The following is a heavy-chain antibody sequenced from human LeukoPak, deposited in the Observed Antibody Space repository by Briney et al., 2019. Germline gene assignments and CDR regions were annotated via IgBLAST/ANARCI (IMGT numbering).Heavy chain of an antibody. CDR2: TYYRSKWYH. V-gene: IGHV6-1*01. Sequence: SQTLSLTCAISGDSVSSNSATWSWIRQSPSRGLERLGRTYYRSKWYHDYVVSVKNRITINLDTSRNQFSLQLNSVTPEDTAVYYCARSGTGGGNWFDPWGQGILVTVSS. D-gene: IGHD2-8*02. CDR3: ARSGTGGGNWFDP. J-gene: IGHJ5*02. CDR1: GDSVSSNSAT.